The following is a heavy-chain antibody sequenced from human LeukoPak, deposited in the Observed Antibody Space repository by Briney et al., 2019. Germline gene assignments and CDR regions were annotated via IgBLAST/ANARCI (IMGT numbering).Heavy chain of an antibody. Sequence: PGRSLRFSCAASGFTFSSFGMHWVRQAPGKGLEWVAVIWYDGSNKYYADSVKGRFTISRDNSKNTLYLQMNSLRAEDTAVYYCARDDYGGKLDIWGQGTVVTVSS. CDR3: ARDDYGGKLDI. CDR2: IWYDGSNK. J-gene: IGHJ3*02. V-gene: IGHV3-33*01. CDR1: GFTFSSFG. D-gene: IGHD4-23*01.